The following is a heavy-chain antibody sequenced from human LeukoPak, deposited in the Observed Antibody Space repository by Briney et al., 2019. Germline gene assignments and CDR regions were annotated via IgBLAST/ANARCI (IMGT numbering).Heavy chain of an antibody. D-gene: IGHD4-23*01. V-gene: IGHV3-30*04. CDR2: ISYDGSNK. J-gene: IGHJ4*02. CDR1: GFTFSSYA. Sequence: PGGSLRLSCAASGFTFSSYAMHWVRQAPGKGLEWVAVISYDGSNKYYADSVKGRFTISRDNSKNTLYLQMNSLRAEDTAVYYCARGYGGNSGYYFDYWGQGTLVTVSS. CDR3: ARGYGGNSGYYFDY.